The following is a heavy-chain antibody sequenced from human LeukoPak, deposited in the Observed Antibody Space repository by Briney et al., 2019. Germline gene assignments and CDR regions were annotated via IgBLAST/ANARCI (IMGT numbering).Heavy chain of an antibody. V-gene: IGHV3-7*01. CDR1: GFTFSNAW. Sequence: PGGSLRLPCAASGFTFSNAWMSWVRQAPGKGLEWVANIKEDGSEKYYVDSVKGRFTISRDNAKNSLSLQVNSLRAEDTAVYYCARSRSGYYEDYWGQGTLVTVSS. CDR2: IKEDGSEK. J-gene: IGHJ4*02. D-gene: IGHD3-22*01. CDR3: ARSRSGYYEDY.